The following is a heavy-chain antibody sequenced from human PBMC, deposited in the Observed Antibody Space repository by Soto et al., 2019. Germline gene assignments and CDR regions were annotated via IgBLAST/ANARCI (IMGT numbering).Heavy chain of an antibody. D-gene: IGHD1-7*01. CDR3: ARGGIIGTQPDY. V-gene: IGHV5-51*01. CDR2: IFPGDSDT. Sequence: GESLKISCQGSGYSFGAYWIGWVRRMPGKGLEWMGIIFPGDSDTRYRPSFQGQVTISVDRSINTAYLQWSSLKASDTAMYFCARGGIIGTQPDYWGQGTQVTVSS. CDR1: GYSFGAYW. J-gene: IGHJ4*02.